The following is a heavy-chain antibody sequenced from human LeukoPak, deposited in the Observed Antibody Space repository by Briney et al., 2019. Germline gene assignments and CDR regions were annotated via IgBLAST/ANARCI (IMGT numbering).Heavy chain of an antibody. J-gene: IGHJ4*02. D-gene: IGHD2-2*01. CDR3: ARDRGVVPAAKFDY. CDR1: GYTFTSYA. CDR2: INAGNGNT. V-gene: IGHV1-3*01. Sequence: GASVKVSCKASGYTFTSYAMHWVRQAPGQRLEWMGWINAGNGNTKYSQKFQGRVTITRDTSASTAYMELSSLRSEDTAVYYCARDRGVVPAAKFDYWGQETLVTVSS.